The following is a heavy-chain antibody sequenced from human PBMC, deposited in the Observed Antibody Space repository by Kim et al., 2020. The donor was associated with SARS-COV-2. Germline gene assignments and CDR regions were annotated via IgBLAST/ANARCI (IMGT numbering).Heavy chain of an antibody. CDR2: IYYSGST. V-gene: IGHV4-31*03. Sequence: SETLSLTCTVSGGSISSGGYYWSWIRQHPGKGLEWIGYIYYSGSTYYNPSLKSRVTISVDTSKNQFSLKLSSVTAADTAVYYCARVPWSAATFDYWGQGTLVTVSS. CDR1: GGSISSGGYY. CDR3: ARVPWSAATFDY. J-gene: IGHJ4*02. D-gene: IGHD2-2*01.